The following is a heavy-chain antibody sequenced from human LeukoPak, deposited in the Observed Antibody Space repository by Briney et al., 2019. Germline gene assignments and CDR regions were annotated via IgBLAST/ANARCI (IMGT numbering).Heavy chain of an antibody. Sequence: SVKVSCKASGYTFTSYGISWVRQARGQGLEWMGGIIPIFGTANYAQKFQGRVTITTDESTSTAYMELSSLRSEDTAVYYCARARSPSSGYLLRDHNWFDPWGQGTLVTVSS. CDR1: GYTFTSYG. J-gene: IGHJ5*02. CDR3: ARARSPSSGYLLRDHNWFDP. D-gene: IGHD3-22*01. V-gene: IGHV1-69*05. CDR2: IIPIFGTA.